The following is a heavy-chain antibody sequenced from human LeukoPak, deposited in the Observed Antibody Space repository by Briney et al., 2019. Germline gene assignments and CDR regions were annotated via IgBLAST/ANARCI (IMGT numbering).Heavy chain of an antibody. D-gene: IGHD2-21*01. CDR1: GGSFSGYY. CDR2: INHSGST. V-gene: IGHV4-34*01. Sequence: PSETLSLTCAVYGGSFSGYYWSWIRQPPGKGLEWIGEINHSGSTNYNPSLKSRVTISVDTSKNQFSLKLSSVTAADTAVYYCARHSRGYFDYWGQGTLVTVSS. CDR3: ARHSRGYFDY. J-gene: IGHJ4*02.